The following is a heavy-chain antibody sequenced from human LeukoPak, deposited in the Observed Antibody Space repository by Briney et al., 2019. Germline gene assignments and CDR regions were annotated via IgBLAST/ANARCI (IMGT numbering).Heavy chain of an antibody. D-gene: IGHD5-12*01. V-gene: IGHV4-30-2*01. CDR3: ARAGGYDSGWYFDL. J-gene: IGHJ2*01. Sequence: SETLSLTCAVSGGSISSGGYSWSWIRQPPGKGLEWIGYIYHSGSTYYNPSLQSRVTISVDRSKNQFSLKLSSVTAAGTAVYYCARAGGYDSGWYFDLWGRGTLVTVSS. CDR1: GGSISSGGYS. CDR2: IYHSGST.